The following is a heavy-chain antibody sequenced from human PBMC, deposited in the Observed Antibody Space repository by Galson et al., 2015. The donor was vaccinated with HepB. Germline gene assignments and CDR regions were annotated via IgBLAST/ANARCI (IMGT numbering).Heavy chain of an antibody. J-gene: IGHJ4*02. V-gene: IGHV3-53*01. CDR2: IYSNGNT. Sequence: SLRLSCAASGFTFSSYAMHWVRQAPGKGLEWVSVIYSNGNTYYADSVRGRFTISRDNSKNTVSLQMNSLRAADTAMYYCAKDPGPGVDYWGQGTLVTVSS. CDR1: GFTFSSYA. CDR3: AKDPGPGVDY.